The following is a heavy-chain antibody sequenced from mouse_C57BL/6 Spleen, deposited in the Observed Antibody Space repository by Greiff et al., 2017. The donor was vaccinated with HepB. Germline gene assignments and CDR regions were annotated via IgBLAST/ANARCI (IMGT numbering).Heavy chain of an antibody. Sequence: VQLQQSGPGLVKPSQSLSLTCSVTGYSITSGYYWNWIRQFPGNKLEWMGYISYDGSNNYNPSLKNRISITRDTSKNQFFLKLNSVTTEDTATYYCARIYDGYLDYWGQGTTLTVSS. CDR3: ARIYDGYLDY. D-gene: IGHD2-3*01. J-gene: IGHJ2*01. V-gene: IGHV3-6*01. CDR2: ISYDGSN. CDR1: GYSITSGYY.